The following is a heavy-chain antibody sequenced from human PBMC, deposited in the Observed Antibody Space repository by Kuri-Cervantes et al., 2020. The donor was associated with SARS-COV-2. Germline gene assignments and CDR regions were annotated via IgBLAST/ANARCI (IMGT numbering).Heavy chain of an antibody. CDR1: GGSFSGYY. CDR3: ARLNTHYYYGMDV. V-gene: IGHV4-34*01. J-gene: IGHJ6*02. CDR2: INHSGST. Sequence: SETLSLTCAVYGGSFSGYYWSWIRQPPGKGLEWIGEINHSGSTNYNPSLKSRVTVSVDTSKNQFSLRLNSVTAADTAVYFCARLNTHYYYGMDVWGQGTTVTVSS.